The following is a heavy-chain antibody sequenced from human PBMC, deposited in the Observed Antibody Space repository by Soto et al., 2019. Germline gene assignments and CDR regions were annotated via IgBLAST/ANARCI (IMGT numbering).Heavy chain of an antibody. CDR3: ARDGTLAGTGVLYYYYYYMDV. CDR2: IWYDGSNK. D-gene: IGHD6-19*01. CDR1: GFTFSSYG. J-gene: IGHJ6*03. Sequence: GGSLRLSCAASGFTFSSYGMHWVRQAPGKGLEWVAVIWYDGSNKYYADSVKGRFTISRDNSKNTLYLQMNSLRAEDTAVYYCARDGTLAGTGVLYYYYYYMDVWGKGTTVTVSS. V-gene: IGHV3-33*01.